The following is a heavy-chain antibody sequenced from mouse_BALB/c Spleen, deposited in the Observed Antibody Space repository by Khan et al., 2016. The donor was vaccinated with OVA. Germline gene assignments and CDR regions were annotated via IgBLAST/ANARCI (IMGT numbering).Heavy chain of an antibody. CDR1: GFNIKDTY. V-gene: IGHV14-3*02. Sequence: VQLQQSGAELVKPGASVKLSCTASGFNIKDTYLHWVKQRPEQGLEWIGRIAPANGNTQYDPKFQGKAAITSDKSSNTSYLQRNSLTSEDTAVYYCARPSYDPRDFEVWGAGTTVTVSS. J-gene: IGHJ1*01. CDR3: ARPSYDPRDFEV. D-gene: IGHD2-3*01. CDR2: IAPANGNT.